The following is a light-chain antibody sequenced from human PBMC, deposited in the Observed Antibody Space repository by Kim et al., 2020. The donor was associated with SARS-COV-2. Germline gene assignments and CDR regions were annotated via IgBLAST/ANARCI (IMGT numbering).Light chain of an antibody. CDR2: AAS. V-gene: IGKV1-8*01. Sequence: AIRMTQSPSSFSASTGDRVTITCRASQGISSYLAWYQQKPGKAPKLLIYAASTLQSGVPSRFSGSGSGTDFTLTISCLQSEDFATYYCHQYYSYPRTFGQGTKLEI. CDR3: HQYYSYPRT. J-gene: IGKJ2*01. CDR1: QGISSY.